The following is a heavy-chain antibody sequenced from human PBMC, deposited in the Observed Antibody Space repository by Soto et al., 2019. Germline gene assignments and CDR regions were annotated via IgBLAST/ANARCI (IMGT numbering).Heavy chain of an antibody. CDR2: ISGYNGQT. V-gene: IGHV1-18*01. CDR1: GYTFTTYG. CDR3: ARDGRKQLLVEGLNAMDV. D-gene: IGHD5-18*01. Sequence: QVQLMQSGPEVKKPGASVKVSCKASGYTFTTYGISWVRQAPGQGLEWMGWISGYNGQTNYAQKFRGRLTITTDASTSTAYMELRSLRSDDTAMYYCARDGRKQLLVEGLNAMDVWGQGTTVTVSS. J-gene: IGHJ6*02.